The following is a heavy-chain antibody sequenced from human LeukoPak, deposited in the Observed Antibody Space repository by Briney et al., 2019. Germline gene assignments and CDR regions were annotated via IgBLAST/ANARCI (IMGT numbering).Heavy chain of an antibody. V-gene: IGHV4-59*01. Sequence: SETLSLTCTVSGGSISSYYWSWIRQPPGKGLEWIGYIYYSGSTNYNPSLKSRVTISVDTSKNQFSLKLSSVTAADTAVYYCARVECYYDSSGYLCDPFDIWGQGTMVTVSS. D-gene: IGHD3-22*01. J-gene: IGHJ3*02. CDR3: ARVECYYDSSGYLCDPFDI. CDR1: GGSISSYY. CDR2: IYYSGST.